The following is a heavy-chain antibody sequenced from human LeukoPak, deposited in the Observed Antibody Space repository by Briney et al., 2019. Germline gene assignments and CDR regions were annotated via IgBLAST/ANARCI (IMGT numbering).Heavy chain of an antibody. D-gene: IGHD3-10*01. CDR3: AKSGLYYYYYGMDV. Sequence: GGSLRLSCAGSGFTFSSYWMSWVRQAPGKGLEWVANIKQDGSEKYYVDSVKGRFTISRDNAKNSLYLQMNSLRAEDTAVYYCAKSGLYYYYYGMDVWGQGTTVTVSS. J-gene: IGHJ6*02. CDR1: GFTFSSYW. CDR2: IKQDGSEK. V-gene: IGHV3-7*01.